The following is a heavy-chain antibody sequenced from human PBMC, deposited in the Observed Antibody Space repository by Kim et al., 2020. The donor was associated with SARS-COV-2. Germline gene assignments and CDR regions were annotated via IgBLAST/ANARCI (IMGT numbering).Heavy chain of an antibody. CDR2: INAGNGNT. V-gene: IGHV1-3*01. CDR1: GYTFTSYA. D-gene: IGHD6-6*01. Sequence: ASVKVSCKASGYTFTSYAMHWVRQAPGQRLKWMGWINAGNGNTKYSQKFQGRVTITRDTSASTAYMELSSLRSEDTSVYYCARDLMAARPWHYYYGMDVWGQGTTLSVSS. J-gene: IGHJ6*02. CDR3: ARDLMAARPWHYYYGMDV.